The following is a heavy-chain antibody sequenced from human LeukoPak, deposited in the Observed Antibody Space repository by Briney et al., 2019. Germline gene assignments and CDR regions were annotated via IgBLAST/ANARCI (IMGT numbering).Heavy chain of an antibody. Sequence: ASVTVSCKASGYTFTDSYMHWMRQPPAQGLERVGWINPKSDTNYAQMFQGRVTMTRDTSISKADMELNSLTADDTGVYECARDSGGNSFDFWGQGTLVTVSS. CDR2: INPKSDT. V-gene: IGHV1-2*02. CDR1: GYTFTDSY. CDR3: ARDSGGNSFDF. D-gene: IGHD4-23*01. J-gene: IGHJ4*02.